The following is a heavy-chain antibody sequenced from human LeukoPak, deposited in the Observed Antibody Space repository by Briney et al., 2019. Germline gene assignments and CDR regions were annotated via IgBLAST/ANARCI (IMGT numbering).Heavy chain of an antibody. D-gene: IGHD2-8*01. CDR2: IYYTGST. V-gene: IGHV4-59*08. J-gene: IGHJ6*02. CDR3: ARHVYGNGMAV. CDR1: GGSISGYY. Sequence: SETLSLTCAVSGGSISGYYWGWIRQPPGKGLEWIGYIYYTGSTKYNTSLESRVTISVDTSNDHFSLKLSSVTAADTAVYYCARHVYGNGMAVWGQGTTVTVS.